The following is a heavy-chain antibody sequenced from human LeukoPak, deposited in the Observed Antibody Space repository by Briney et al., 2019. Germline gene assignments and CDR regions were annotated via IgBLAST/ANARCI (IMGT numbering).Heavy chain of an antibody. D-gene: IGHD3-10*01. J-gene: IGHJ4*02. CDR2: ISGTGGST. V-gene: IGHV3-23*01. Sequence: GGSLRLSCAASGITLSSYDMSGVRQAPGKGVEWVLGISGTGGSTYHADSVKGRFTISRDKSKNTLSLQMNSLRAQDTAVYYCAKGQNSGLGHYLDNWGQGILVTVSS. CDR1: GITLSSYD. CDR3: AKGQNSGLGHYLDN.